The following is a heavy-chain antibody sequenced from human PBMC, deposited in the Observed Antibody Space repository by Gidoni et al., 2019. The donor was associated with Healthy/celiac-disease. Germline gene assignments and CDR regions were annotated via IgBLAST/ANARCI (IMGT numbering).Heavy chain of an antibody. V-gene: IGHV1-69*01. J-gene: IGHJ5*02. CDR2: IIPIFGTA. Sequence: QVQLVQSGAEVKKPGSSVKVSCKASGGTFSSYAISWVRQAPGQGLEWMGGIIPIFGTANYAQKFQGRVTITADESTSTAYMELSSLRSEDTAVYYCARDIQYDSSGYYISWFDPWGQGTLVTVSS. CDR1: GGTFSSYA. D-gene: IGHD3-22*01. CDR3: ARDIQYDSSGYYISWFDP.